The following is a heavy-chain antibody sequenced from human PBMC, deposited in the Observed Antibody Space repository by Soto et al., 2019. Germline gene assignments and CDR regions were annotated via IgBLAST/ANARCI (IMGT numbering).Heavy chain of an antibody. CDR2: ITIRSSYI. CDR1: GFAFRSFS. J-gene: IGHJ4*02. V-gene: IGHV3-21*06. CDR3: ARDDGWLVLDY. Sequence: EVQLVESGGGLVKPWGSLRLSCAASGFAFRSFSINWVRQAPGKGLEWVAFITIRSSYIYYADSVRGRFTISRDNAKNSLYLQMDGLRAEDTAVYYCARDDGWLVLDYWGQGTLVTVSS. D-gene: IGHD6-19*01.